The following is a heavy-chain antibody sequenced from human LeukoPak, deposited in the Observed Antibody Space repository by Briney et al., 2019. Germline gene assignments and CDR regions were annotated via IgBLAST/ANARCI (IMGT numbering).Heavy chain of an antibody. J-gene: IGHJ4*02. Sequence: PSETLSLTCAVYGGSFSGYYWTWIRQPPGKGLEWIGEIDHRGSTNYNPSLKSRGTMSIDTSKNQFSLKLTSVTAADTATYYCARGGVDGRLKNWGQGTLVTVSS. CDR1: GGSFSGYY. CDR3: ARGGVDGRLKN. V-gene: IGHV4-34*01. CDR2: IDHRGST. D-gene: IGHD2-15*01.